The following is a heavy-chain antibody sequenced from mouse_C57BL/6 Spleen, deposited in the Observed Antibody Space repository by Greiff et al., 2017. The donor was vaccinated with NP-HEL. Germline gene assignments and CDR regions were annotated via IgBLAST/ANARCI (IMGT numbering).Heavy chain of an antibody. Sequence: QVQLQQPGAELVRPGTSVKLSCKASGYTFTSYWMHWVKQRPGQGLEWIGVIDPSDSYTNYNQKFKGKATLTVDTSSSTAYMQLSSLTSEDSAVYYCARIYYSNPYYAMDYWGQGTSVTVSS. D-gene: IGHD2-5*01. CDR2: IDPSDSYT. CDR1: GYTFTSYW. CDR3: ARIYYSNPYYAMDY. V-gene: IGHV1-59*01. J-gene: IGHJ4*01.